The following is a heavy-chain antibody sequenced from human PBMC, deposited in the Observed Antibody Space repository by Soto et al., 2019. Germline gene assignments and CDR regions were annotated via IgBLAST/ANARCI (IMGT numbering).Heavy chain of an antibody. CDR3: ARAPIDDYVRGSCPTTCTVV. V-gene: IGHV3-13*01. CDR1: GFTFSSYA. Sequence: GGSLRLSCAASGFTFSSYAMSWVRQAPGKGLEWVSAIGTAGDTYYPGSVKGRFTISRENAKNSLYLQMNSLRAGDTAVYYCARAPIDDYVRGSCPTTCTVVWGQGTTVTVSS. CDR2: IGTAGDT. J-gene: IGHJ6*02. D-gene: IGHD3-16*01.